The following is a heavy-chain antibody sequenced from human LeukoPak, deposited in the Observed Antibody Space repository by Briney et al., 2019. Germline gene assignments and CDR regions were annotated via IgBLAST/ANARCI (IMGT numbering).Heavy chain of an antibody. J-gene: IGHJ4*02. V-gene: IGHV4-39*01. CDR2: IYYSGST. Sequence: SETLSLTCTVSGGSISSSSYYWGWIRQPPGKGLKWIGSIYYSGSTYYNPSLKSRVTISVDTSKNQFSLKLSSVTAADTAVYYCASRARYYYGSGSYADYWGQGTLVTVSS. CDR1: GGSISSSSYY. CDR3: ASRARYYYGSGSYADY. D-gene: IGHD3-10*01.